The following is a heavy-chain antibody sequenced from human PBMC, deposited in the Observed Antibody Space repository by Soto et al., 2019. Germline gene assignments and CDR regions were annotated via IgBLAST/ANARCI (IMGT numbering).Heavy chain of an antibody. CDR2: LIPVFGTS. CDR3: ARAVRTGFYGIDV. J-gene: IGHJ6*02. V-gene: IGHV1-69*01. Sequence: QVQLVQSGAEVKKPGSSVKVSCRASGDSFSNYAVNWLRQAPGRGLEWMGGLIPVFGTSNYAEKFQGRVTITADESTSTAYMELSSRTSEDTAVYYCARAVRTGFYGIDVWGQGTTGSVSS. CDR1: GDSFSNYA.